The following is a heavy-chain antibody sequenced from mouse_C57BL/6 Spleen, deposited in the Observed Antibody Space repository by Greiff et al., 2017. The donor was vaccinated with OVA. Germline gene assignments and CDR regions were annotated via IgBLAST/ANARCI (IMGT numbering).Heavy chain of an antibody. Sequence: QVQLQQSGAELVKPGASVKMSCKASGYTFTSYWITWVKQRPGQGLEWIGDIYPGSGSTNYNEKFKSKATLTVDTSSSTAYMQLSSLTSEDSAVYYCARELTGTPYYYAMDYWGQGTSVTVSS. J-gene: IGHJ4*01. D-gene: IGHD4-1*01. CDR3: ARELTGTPYYYAMDY. CDR2: IYPGSGST. CDR1: GYTFTSYW. V-gene: IGHV1-55*01.